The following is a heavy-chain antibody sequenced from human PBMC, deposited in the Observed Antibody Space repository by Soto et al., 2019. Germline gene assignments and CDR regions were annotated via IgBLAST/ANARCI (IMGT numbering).Heavy chain of an antibody. J-gene: IGHJ6*02. V-gene: IGHV1-69*01. Sequence: QVRLVQSGAEVNKPGSSVKVSCKASGDTFSSYSISWVRQAPGQGLEWMGGIVPIFGTIVYAPRLQGRLTITADGPTSTSYMELSGLTFEDTAVYYCAANSLGGGSQGDVWGQGTTVTVSS. CDR2: IVPIFGTI. CDR3: AANSLGGGSQGDV. D-gene: IGHD3-10*01. CDR1: GDTFSSYS.